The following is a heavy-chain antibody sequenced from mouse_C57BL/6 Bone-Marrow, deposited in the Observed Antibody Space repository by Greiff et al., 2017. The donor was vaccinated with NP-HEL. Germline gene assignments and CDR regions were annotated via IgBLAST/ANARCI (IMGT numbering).Heavy chain of an antibody. CDR3: AREGGSAYYFDY. CDR2: INPSSGYT. J-gene: IGHJ2*01. CDR1: GYTFTSYT. D-gene: IGHD3-2*02. V-gene: IGHV1-4*01. Sequence: QVQLQQSGAELARPGASVKMSCKASGYTFTSYTMHWVKQRPGQGLEWIGYINPSSGYTKYNQKFKDKATLTADTSSSTAYMQLSILTSEDSAVYYGAREGGSAYYFDYWGQGTTLTVSS.